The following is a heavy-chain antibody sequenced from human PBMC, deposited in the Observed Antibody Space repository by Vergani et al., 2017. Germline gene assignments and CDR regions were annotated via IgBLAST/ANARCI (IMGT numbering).Heavy chain of an antibody. V-gene: IGHV3-7*01. D-gene: IGHD1-26*01. J-gene: IGHJ3*02. Sequence: EVQLVDSGGGLVQPGGSLRLSCAASGFTFSNDWMTWVRQAPGKGLEWVAKIKQDGSEKYYVDSVKGRFTISRDNAKNSLYLPMNSLRAEDTAVYYCARSARTFQWGDAFDRWGQGTMVTVSS. CDR1: GFTFSNDW. CDR3: ARSARTFQWGDAFDR. CDR2: IKQDGSEK.